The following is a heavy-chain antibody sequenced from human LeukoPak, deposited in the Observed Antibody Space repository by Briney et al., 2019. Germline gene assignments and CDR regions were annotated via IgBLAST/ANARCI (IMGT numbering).Heavy chain of an antibody. V-gene: IGHV4-4*07. CDR2: IYTSGST. D-gene: IGHD6-13*01. CDR1: GGSISSYY. J-gene: IGHJ4*02. CDR3: ARDFGSSWYPNFDY. Sequence: SETLSLTCTVSGGSISSYYWSWIRQPAGKGLEWIGRIYTSGSTNYNPSLKSRVTMSVDTSKNQFSLKLSSVTAADTAVYYCARDFGSSWYPNFDYWGQGTQVTVSS.